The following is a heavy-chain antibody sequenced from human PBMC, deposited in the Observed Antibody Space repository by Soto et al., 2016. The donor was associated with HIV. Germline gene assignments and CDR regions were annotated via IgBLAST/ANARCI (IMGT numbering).Heavy chain of an antibody. D-gene: IGHD6-19*01. V-gene: IGHV1-69*13. CDR1: GGTFSSYA. CDR2: IFPIFGTA. J-gene: IGHJ4*02. Sequence: QVQLVQSGAEVKKPGSSVKVSCKASGGTFSSYAISWVRQAPGQGLEWMGGIFPIFGTANYAQKFQGRVTITADEFTVTVDMELTSLRSEDTAVYYCARLPSAGYSSGWYFFDYWGQGTVVTVSS. CDR3: ARLPSAGYSSGWYFFDY.